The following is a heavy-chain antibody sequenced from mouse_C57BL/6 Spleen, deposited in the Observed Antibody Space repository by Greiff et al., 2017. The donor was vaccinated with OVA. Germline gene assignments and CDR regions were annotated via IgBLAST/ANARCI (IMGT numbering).Heavy chain of an antibody. CDR2: INYDGSST. D-gene: IGHD1-1*01. Sequence: EVKLVESEGGLVQPGSSMKLSCTASGFTFSDYYMAWVRQVPEKGLEWVANINYDGSSTYYLDSLKSRFIISRDNAKNILYLQMSSLKSEDTATYDCARDGYYYGSHWYCDVWGTGTTVTVSS. J-gene: IGHJ1*03. V-gene: IGHV5-16*01. CDR3: ARDGYYYGSHWYCDV. CDR1: GFTFSDYY.